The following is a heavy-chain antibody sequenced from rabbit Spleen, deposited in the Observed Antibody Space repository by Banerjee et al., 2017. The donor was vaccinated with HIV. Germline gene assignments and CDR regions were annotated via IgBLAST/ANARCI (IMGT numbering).Heavy chain of an antibody. J-gene: IGHJ4*01. CDR2: IYPITETT. Sequence: QLEESGGRLVQPGGSLKISCKAFGFTISGYWMNWVRQAPGKGLEWIGIIYPITETTYYANWVNGRFTISSDNAQNTVDLQMNSLTAADTATYFCAREDVGGSVSLWGPGTLVTVS. V-gene: IGHV1S7*01. D-gene: IGHD1-1*01. CDR1: GFTISGYW. CDR3: AREDVGGSVSL.